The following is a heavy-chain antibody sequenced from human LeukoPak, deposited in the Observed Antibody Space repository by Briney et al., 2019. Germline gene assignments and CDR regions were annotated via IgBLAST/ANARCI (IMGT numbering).Heavy chain of an antibody. CDR1: GFTFSSYS. CDR2: IWFDGSRE. CDR3: AREAYCGGDCYYFDL. D-gene: IGHD2-21*02. V-gene: IGHV3-33*08. Sequence: GGSLRLSCTVSGFTFSSYSMNWVRQAPGKGLEWVAVIWFDGSREYYVDSVKGRFIISRDNSKNTLWLQMSSLRAEDTAVYYCAREAYCGGDCYYFDLWGRGTLVTVSS. J-gene: IGHJ2*01.